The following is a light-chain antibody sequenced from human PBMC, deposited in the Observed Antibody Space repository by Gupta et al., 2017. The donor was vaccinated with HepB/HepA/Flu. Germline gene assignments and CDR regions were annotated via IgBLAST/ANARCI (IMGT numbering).Light chain of an antibody. CDR3: QQYNSYSYT. V-gene: IGKV1-5*03. CDR1: PSISSW. Sequence: DIQKTQSPSTLSASVGDRVTITCRASPSISSWLAWYQQKPGKAPKLLIYKASSLESGVPSRFSGSGSGTEFTLTISSLQPDDFATYYCQQYNSYSYTFGQGTKLEIK. CDR2: KAS. J-gene: IGKJ2*01.